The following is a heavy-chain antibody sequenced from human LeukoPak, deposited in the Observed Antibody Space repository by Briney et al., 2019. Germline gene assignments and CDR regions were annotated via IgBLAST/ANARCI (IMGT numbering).Heavy chain of an antibody. D-gene: IGHD2-15*01. CDR3: ARVRASCSGGNCFQLDF. CDR1: GGSISSDDYY. Sequence: SQTLSLTCSVSGGSISSDDYYWSWIRQPPGKGLEWIGSIFYSGSTYYNPSLKSRVTISIDTSKNQFSLKLSSVTAADTAVYYCARVRASCSGGNCFQLDFWGQGTLVTASS. CDR2: IFYSGST. J-gene: IGHJ4*02. V-gene: IGHV4-30-4*01.